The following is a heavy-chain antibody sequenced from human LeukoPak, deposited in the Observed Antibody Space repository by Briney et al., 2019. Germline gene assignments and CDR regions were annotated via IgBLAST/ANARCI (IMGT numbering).Heavy chain of an antibody. CDR2: VYYSGST. CDR1: GGSISGYY. D-gene: IGHD3-10*01. Sequence: ASETLSLTCTVSGGSISGYYWNWSRQPPGKGLEWIGYVYYSGSTNYNPSLKSRVTISVDTSKNQFSLKLSSVTAADTAVYYCARSELLWFGGVNSGFDYWGQGTLVTVSS. J-gene: IGHJ4*02. CDR3: ARSELLWFGGVNSGFDY. V-gene: IGHV4-59*01.